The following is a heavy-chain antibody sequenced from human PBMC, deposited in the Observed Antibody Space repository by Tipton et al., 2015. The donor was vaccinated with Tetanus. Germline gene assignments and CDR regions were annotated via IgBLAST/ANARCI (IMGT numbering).Heavy chain of an antibody. D-gene: IGHD6-13*01. J-gene: IGHJ4*02. V-gene: IGHV3-9*01. Sequence: SLRLSCAASGFTFDDYAMHWVRQAPGKGLEWVSGISWNSGSIGYADSVKGRFTISRDNAKNSLYLQMNSLRAEDTALYYCAKDGAAAGTSPFDYWGQGTLCTVSS. CDR1: GFTFDDYA. CDR2: ISWNSGSI. CDR3: AKDGAAAGTSPFDY.